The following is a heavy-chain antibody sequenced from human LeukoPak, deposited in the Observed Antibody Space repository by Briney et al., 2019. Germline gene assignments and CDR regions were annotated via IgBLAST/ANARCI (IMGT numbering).Heavy chain of an antibody. V-gene: IGHV4-61*10. CDR3: ARGGWNKFDY. CDR1: GDSISTDDYY. J-gene: IGHJ4*02. Sequence: SETLSLTCTVSGDSISTDDYYWSWIRQPAGKGLEWIGFIFYSGTTNYNPSLKSRVTISVDTSKNQFSLKLSSVTAADTAVYYCARGGWNKFDYWGQGTLVTVSS. CDR2: IFYSGTT. D-gene: IGHD3-22*01.